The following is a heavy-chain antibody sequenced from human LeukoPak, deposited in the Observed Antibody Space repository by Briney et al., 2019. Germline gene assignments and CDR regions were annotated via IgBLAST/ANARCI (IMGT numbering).Heavy chain of an antibody. J-gene: IGHJ4*02. CDR3: ARVGYDYGGNPFDY. V-gene: IGHV4-61*02. Sequence: SETLSLTCTVSGGSISSGSYYWSWIRQPAGKGLEWIGRIYTSGSTNYNPSLKSRVTISVDTSKNQFSLKLSSVTAADTAVYYCARVGYDYGGNPFDYWGQGTLVTASS. CDR1: GGSISSGSYY. D-gene: IGHD4-23*01. CDR2: IYTSGST.